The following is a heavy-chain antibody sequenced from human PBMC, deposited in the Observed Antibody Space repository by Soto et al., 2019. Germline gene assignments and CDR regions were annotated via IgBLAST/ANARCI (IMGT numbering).Heavy chain of an antibody. CDR3: ARSLRFLDYFDY. CDR2: INPSGGST. J-gene: IGHJ4*02. CDR1: GYTFTSYY. Sequence: ASVKVSCKASGYTFTSYYMHWVRQAPGQGLEWMGIINPSGGSTSYAQKFQGRVAMTRDTSTSTVYMELSSLRSEDTAVYYCARSLRFLDYFDYWGQGTLVTVSS. V-gene: IGHV1-46*01. D-gene: IGHD3-3*01.